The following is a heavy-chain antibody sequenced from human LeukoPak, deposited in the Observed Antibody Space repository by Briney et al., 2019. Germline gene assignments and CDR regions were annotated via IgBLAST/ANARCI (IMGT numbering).Heavy chain of an antibody. D-gene: IGHD3-22*01. V-gene: IGHV3-48*01. Sequence: GGSLRLSCAASGFTFSSYAMSWVRQAPGKGLEWVSYISSSSSTIYYADSMKGRFTISRDNAKNSLYLQMNSLRAEDTAVYYCARDYYDSSGLYYFDYWGQGTLVTVSS. CDR3: ARDYYDSSGLYYFDY. J-gene: IGHJ4*02. CDR1: GFTFSSYA. CDR2: ISSSSSTI.